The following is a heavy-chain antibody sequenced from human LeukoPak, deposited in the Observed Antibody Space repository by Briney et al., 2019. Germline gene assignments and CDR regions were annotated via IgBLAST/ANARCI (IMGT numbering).Heavy chain of an antibody. Sequence: PSETLSLTCTVSGGSITSGNYYWGWLRQPPGKGLEWIGSVYYSGSTYYNPSLKSRVTISRDTSKNQFSLKVNSVTAADTAVCYCARRTMNNFDYWGQGSLVTVSS. CDR2: VYYSGST. CDR3: ARRTMNNFDY. J-gene: IGHJ4*02. D-gene: IGHD1-1*01. V-gene: IGHV4-39*01. CDR1: GGSITSGNYY.